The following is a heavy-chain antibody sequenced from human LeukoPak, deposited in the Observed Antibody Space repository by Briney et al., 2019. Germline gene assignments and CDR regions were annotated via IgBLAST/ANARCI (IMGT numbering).Heavy chain of an antibody. V-gene: IGHV3-21*01. D-gene: IGHD5-18*01. CDR1: EFTFSSYS. CDR3: ARGGQYTYGYGFFFDY. J-gene: IGHJ4*02. CDR2: ITSRSSYM. Sequence: GGSLRLSCAASEFTFSSYSMNWVRQPPGKGLEWVSSITSRSSYMYYADSVKGRFTISRDNAKNSLYLQMNSLRAEDTAVYYCARGGQYTYGYGFFFDYWGQGTLVTVSS.